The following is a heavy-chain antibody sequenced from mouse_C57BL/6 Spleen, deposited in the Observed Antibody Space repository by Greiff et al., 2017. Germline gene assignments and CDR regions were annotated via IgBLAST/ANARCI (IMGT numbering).Heavy chain of an antibody. D-gene: IGHD1-1*01. CDR3: ARWHYGSSYAMDY. CDR1: GYTFTSYW. J-gene: IGHJ4*01. V-gene: IGHV1-69*01. Sequence: QVQLQQPGAELVMPGASVKLSCKASGYTFTSYWMHWVKQRPGQGLEWIGEIDPSDSYTNYNQKFKGKSTLTVDKSSSTAYMQLSSLPSEDSAVYYCARWHYGSSYAMDYWGQGTSVTVSS. CDR2: IDPSDSYT.